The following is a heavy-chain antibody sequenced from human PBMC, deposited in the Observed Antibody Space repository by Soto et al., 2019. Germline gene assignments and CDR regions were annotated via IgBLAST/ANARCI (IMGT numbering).Heavy chain of an antibody. CDR2: IYHSGST. CDR3: ARLEIAPNYYYYYYMDV. Sequence: PSETLSLTCAVSGGSISSSNWWSWVRQPPGKGLEWIGEIYHSGSTNYNPSLKSRVTISVDTSKNQFSLKLSSVTAADTAVYYCARLEIAPNYYYYYYMDVWGKGTTVTVSS. V-gene: IGHV4-4*02. CDR1: GGSISSSNW. J-gene: IGHJ6*03. D-gene: IGHD3-22*01.